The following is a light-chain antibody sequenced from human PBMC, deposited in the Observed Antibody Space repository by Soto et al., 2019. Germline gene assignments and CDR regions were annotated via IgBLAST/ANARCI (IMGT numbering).Light chain of an antibody. CDR2: GAS. CDR3: HEYNNWHPIT. V-gene: IGKV3-15*01. CDR1: QSISSK. J-gene: IGKJ4*01. Sequence: EIVMTQSPATLSVSPGERATLSCRASQSISSKLAWYQQKPGQAPRLLIYGASTRATGIPVRFSGSGSGTEFTLTITSLQSEDFAVYYRHEYNNWHPITFGGGTKVEIK.